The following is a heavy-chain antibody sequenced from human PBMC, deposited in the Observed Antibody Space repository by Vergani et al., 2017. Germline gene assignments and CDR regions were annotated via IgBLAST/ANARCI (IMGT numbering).Heavy chain of an antibody. J-gene: IGHJ4*02. CDR2: IDYSGST. CDR1: GGSISSSSYY. CDR3: ARLVQQLAPFDY. V-gene: IGHV4-39*01. D-gene: IGHD6-13*01. Sequence: QLQLQESGPGLVKPSETLSLTCTVSGGSISSSSYYWGWIRQPPGKGLEWIGSIDYSGSTYYNPSLKSRVTISVDTSKNQFSLKLSSVTAADTAVYYCARLVQQLAPFDYWGQGTLVTVSS.